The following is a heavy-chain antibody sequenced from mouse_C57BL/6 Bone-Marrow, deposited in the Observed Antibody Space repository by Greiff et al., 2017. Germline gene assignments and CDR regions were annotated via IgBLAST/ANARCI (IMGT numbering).Heavy chain of an antibody. V-gene: IGHV1-82*01. Sequence: QVQLKESGPELVKPGASVKISCKASGYAFSSSWMNWVKQRPGKGLEWIGRIYPGDGDTNYNGKFKGKATLTADKSSSTAYMQLSSLTSEDSAVYVCARSVDYDVLYYYAMDYWGQGTSVTVSS. CDR2: IYPGDGDT. CDR3: ARSVDYDVLYYYAMDY. CDR1: GYAFSSSW. J-gene: IGHJ4*01. D-gene: IGHD2-4*01.